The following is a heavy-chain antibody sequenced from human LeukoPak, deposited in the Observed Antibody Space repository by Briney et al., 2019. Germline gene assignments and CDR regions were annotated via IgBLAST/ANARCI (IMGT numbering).Heavy chain of an antibody. J-gene: IGHJ4*02. Sequence: PGGSLRLSCAASGFTFSTYWMSWVRQAPGKGLEGVANIKQDGSEKYYLDSVKGRFTISRDNAKNSLYLQMNSLRAEDTAVYFCTREAAAGIDYWGQGTLVTASS. V-gene: IGHV3-7*01. D-gene: IGHD6-13*01. CDR2: IKQDGSEK. CDR3: TREAAAGIDY. CDR1: GFTFSTYW.